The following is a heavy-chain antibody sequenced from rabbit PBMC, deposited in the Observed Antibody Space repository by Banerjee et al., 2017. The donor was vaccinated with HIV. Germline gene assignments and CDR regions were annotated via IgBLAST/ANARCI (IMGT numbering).Heavy chain of an antibody. Sequence: QSLEESGGDLVKPGASLTLTCTASGFTISSSYYMCWVRQAPGKGLEWIACIYAGYSGTTYYATWAKGRFTISKTSSTTVTLQMTSLTAADTATYFCARDWKGDGSGYGEMDLWGPGTLVTVS. CDR1: GFTISSSYY. J-gene: IGHJ4*01. D-gene: IGHD1-1*01. V-gene: IGHV1S40*01. CDR2: IYAGYSGTT. CDR3: ARDWKGDGSGYGEMDL.